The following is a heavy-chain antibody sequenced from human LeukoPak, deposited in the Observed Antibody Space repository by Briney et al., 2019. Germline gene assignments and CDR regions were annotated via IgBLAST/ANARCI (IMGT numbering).Heavy chain of an antibody. CDR1: GGSISSGSYY. Sequence: SETLSLTCTVSGGSISSGSYYWSWIRQPAGKGLEWIGRIYTSGSTNYNPSLKSRVTISVDTSKNQFSLKLSSVTAADTAVYYCARKYIAAAGNDAFDIWGQGTMVTVSS. CDR3: ARKYIAAAGNDAFDI. D-gene: IGHD6-13*01. CDR2: IYTSGST. J-gene: IGHJ3*02. V-gene: IGHV4-61*02.